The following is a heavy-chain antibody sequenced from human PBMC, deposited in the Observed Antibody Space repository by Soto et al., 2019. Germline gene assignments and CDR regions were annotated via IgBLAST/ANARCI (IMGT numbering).Heavy chain of an antibody. CDR3: ASHEYDSSGYYLTQYYYYYGMDV. V-gene: IGHV1-2*04. D-gene: IGHD3-22*01. J-gene: IGHJ6*02. CDR2: INPNSGGT. CDR1: GYTFTGYY. Sequence: ASVKVSCKASGYTFTGYYMHWVRQAPGQGLEWMGWINPNSGGTNYAQKFQGWVTMTTDTSTSTAYMELRSLRSDDTAVYYCASHEYDSSGYYLTQYYYYYGMDVWGQGTTVTVSS.